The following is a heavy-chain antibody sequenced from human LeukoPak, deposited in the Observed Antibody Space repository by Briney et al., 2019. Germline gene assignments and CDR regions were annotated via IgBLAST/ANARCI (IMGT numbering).Heavy chain of an antibody. CDR3: AELGITMIGGV. CDR2: ISRSSTTI. D-gene: IGHD3-10*02. CDR1: EFTFSSYS. V-gene: IGHV3-48*01. Sequence: GGSLRLSCAASEFTFSSYSMNWVRQAPGKGLEWISYISRSSTTINYADSLKGRFTVSRDNAKNSLYLQMNSLRAEDTAVYYCAELGITMIGGVWGKGTTVTISS. J-gene: IGHJ6*04.